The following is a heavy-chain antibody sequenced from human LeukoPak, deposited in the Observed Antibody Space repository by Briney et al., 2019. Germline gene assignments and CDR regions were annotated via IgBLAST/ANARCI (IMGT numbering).Heavy chain of an antibody. J-gene: IGHJ4*02. CDR3: ARVDVLGTTPNFDY. Sequence: GASVKVSCKASGGTFSSYAISWVRQAPGQGLEWMGIINPSGGSTSYAQKFQGRVTMTRDTSTSTVYMELSSLRSEDTAVYYCARVDVLGTTPNFDYWGQGTLVTVSS. D-gene: IGHD4-11*01. V-gene: IGHV1-46*01. CDR1: GGTFSSYA. CDR2: INPSGGST.